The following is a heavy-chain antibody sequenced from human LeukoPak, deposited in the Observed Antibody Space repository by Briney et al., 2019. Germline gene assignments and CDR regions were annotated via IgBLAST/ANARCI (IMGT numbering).Heavy chain of an antibody. J-gene: IGHJ5*02. CDR1: GFTFSSYG. Sequence: PGGSLRLSCAASGFTFSSYGMHWVRQAPGKGLEWVAVISYDGSNKYYADSVKGRFTISRDNSKNTLYLQMNSLRAEDTAVYYCAKAITSAYNWLDPWGQGTLVTVSS. D-gene: IGHD2-2*01. CDR3: AKAITSAYNWLDP. CDR2: ISYDGSNK. V-gene: IGHV3-30*18.